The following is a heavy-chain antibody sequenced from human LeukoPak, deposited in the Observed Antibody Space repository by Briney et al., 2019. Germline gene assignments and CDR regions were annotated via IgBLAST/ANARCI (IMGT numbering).Heavy chain of an antibody. Sequence: GGSLRLACAAAGFTFNTHGMHWVRQAPGKGLEWVGAIWSDGSVKHYSDAVKGRFTISRDNSLDTLYLQMNSLRDEDTAMYYCAKDTAIQFLEPAFWGQGTLVTVSS. CDR1: GFTFNTHG. CDR2: IWSDGSVK. J-gene: IGHJ4*02. D-gene: IGHD3-3*01. V-gene: IGHV3-33*06. CDR3: AKDTAIQFLEPAF.